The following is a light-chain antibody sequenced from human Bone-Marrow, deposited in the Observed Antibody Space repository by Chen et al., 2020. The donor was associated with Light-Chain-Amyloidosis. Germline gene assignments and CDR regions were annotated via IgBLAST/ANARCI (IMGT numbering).Light chain of an antibody. V-gene: IGLV1-47*01. Sequence: QSVLTPPPSASGTPGQRVTISCSGSSSNIGSNYVYWYQQLPGTAPKLLIYRNNQRPSGVPDRFSGSKSGTSASLAISGLRSEDEADYYCAAWDDSLSAIYVFGTGTKVTVL. CDR2: RNN. CDR3: AAWDDSLSAIYV. J-gene: IGLJ1*01. CDR1: SSNIGSNY.